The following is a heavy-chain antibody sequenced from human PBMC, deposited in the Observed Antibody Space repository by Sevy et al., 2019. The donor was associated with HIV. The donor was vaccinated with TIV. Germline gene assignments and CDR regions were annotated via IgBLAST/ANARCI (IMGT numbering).Heavy chain of an antibody. CDR3: ARERLHPGGYYGIDV. D-gene: IGHD4-4*01. CDR1: DFSVSSDW. CDR2: MDIDEYGR. J-gene: IGHJ6*02. V-gene: IGHV3-74*01. Sequence: GESLKISCVASDFSVSSDWMIWVRQVPGKGLEWVSHMDIDEYGRYYADSVRGRFSISRDSAKNTVYLQMNSLRAEDTGLYYCARERLHPGGYYGIDVWGQGTTVTVSS.